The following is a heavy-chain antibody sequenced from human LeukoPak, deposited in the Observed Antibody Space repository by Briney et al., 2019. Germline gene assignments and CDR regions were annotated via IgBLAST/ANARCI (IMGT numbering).Heavy chain of an antibody. CDR1: GYTFTSYA. J-gene: IGHJ5*02. D-gene: IGHD5-18*01. V-gene: IGHV7-4-1*02. CDR2: INTNTGNP. CDR3: ASAPVDTVDDWFDP. Sequence: ASVKVPCKASGYTFTSYAMNWVRQAPGQGLEWMGWINTNTGNPTYAQGFTGRFVFSLDTSVSTAYLQISSLKAEDTAVYYCASAPVDTVDDWFDPWGQGTLVTVSS.